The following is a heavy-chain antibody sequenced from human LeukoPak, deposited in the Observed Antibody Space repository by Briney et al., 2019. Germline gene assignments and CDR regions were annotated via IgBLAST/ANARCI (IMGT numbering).Heavy chain of an antibody. CDR2: IYYSGST. CDR1: GGSISSYY. CDR3: AREGRSYPFDY. V-gene: IGHV4-59*01. Sequence: KPSETLSLTCTVSGGSISSYYWSWIRQPPGKGLEWIGYIYYSGSTNYNPSLKSRVTISVDTSENQFSLKLSSVTAADTAVYYCAREGRSYPFDYWGQGTLVTVSS. D-gene: IGHD3-10*01. J-gene: IGHJ4*02.